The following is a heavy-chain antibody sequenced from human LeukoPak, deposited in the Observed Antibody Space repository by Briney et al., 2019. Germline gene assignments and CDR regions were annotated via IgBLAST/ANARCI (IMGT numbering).Heavy chain of an antibody. J-gene: IGHJ4*02. D-gene: IGHD6-19*01. Sequence: PGGSLRLSCAASGFTFSSYWMHWVRQAPGKGLVWVSRINSDGSSTSYADSVKGRFTISRDNSKNTLYLQMNSLRAEDTAVYYCAKGSKRGVAVAGLDYWGQGTLVTVSS. V-gene: IGHV3-74*01. CDR1: GFTFSSYW. CDR2: INSDGSST. CDR3: AKGSKRGVAVAGLDY.